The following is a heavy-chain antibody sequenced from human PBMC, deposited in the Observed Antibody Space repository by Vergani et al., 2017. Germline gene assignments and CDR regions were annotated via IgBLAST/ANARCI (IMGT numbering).Heavy chain of an antibody. CDR2: VKQDGSEK. Sequence: EVQLVESGGGLVQPGGSLRLSCAASGFTFSTYWMSWVRQAPGKGLEWVANVKQDGSEKFYVDSVKGRFTISRDNAKNSLYLQMNSLRAEDTAVYYCARDLSIKHEPGEDFWGQGTLVTVSS. CDR1: GFTFSTYW. D-gene: IGHD7-27*01. J-gene: IGHJ4*02. CDR3: ARDLSIKHEPGEDF. V-gene: IGHV3-7*01.